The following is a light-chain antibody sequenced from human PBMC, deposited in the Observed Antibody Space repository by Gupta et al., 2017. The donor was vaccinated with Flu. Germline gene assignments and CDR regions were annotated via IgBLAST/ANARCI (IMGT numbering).Light chain of an antibody. J-gene: IGKJ3*01. CDR3: QQRNSTPFT. V-gene: IGKV1-39*01. CDR2: AAS. Sequence: DLQLTQSPSSLSASVGDRVTITCRASQGISSYLNWYQQKPGKAPKLLVYAASSLQSGVPTRFSGSGSGTDFTLTISSRQPEDFATYYCQQRNSTPFTFGRGTKVDIK. CDR1: QGISSY.